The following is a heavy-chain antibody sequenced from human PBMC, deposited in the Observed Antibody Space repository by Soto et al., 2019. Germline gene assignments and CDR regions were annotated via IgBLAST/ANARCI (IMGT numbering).Heavy chain of an antibody. CDR2: ISYDGSNK. Sequence: QPGGSLRLSCAASGFTFSSYAMHWVRQAPGKGLEWVAVISYDGSNKYYADSVKGRFTISRDNSKNTLYLQMNSLRAEDTAVYYCARDQRWLQLRRFDYWGQGTLVTVSS. J-gene: IGHJ4*02. V-gene: IGHV3-30-3*01. CDR1: GFTFSSYA. D-gene: IGHD5-12*01. CDR3: ARDQRWLQLRRFDY.